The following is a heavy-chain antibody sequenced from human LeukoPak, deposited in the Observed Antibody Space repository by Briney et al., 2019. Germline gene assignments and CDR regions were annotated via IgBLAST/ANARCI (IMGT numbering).Heavy chain of an antibody. CDR2: ISSSGSTI. CDR1: RFTFSSYA. Sequence: PGRSLRLSCAASRFTFSSYAMHWVRQAPGKGLEWVSYISSSGSTIYYADSVKGRFTISRDNAKNSLYLQMNSLRAEDTAVYYCAELGITMIGGVWGKGTTVTISS. D-gene: IGHD3-10*02. V-gene: IGHV3-48*03. J-gene: IGHJ6*04. CDR3: AELGITMIGGV.